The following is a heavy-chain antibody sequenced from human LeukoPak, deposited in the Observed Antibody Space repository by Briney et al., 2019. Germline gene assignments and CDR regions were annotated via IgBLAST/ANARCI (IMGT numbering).Heavy chain of an antibody. J-gene: IGHJ4*02. CDR1: GYSFTSYW. D-gene: IGHD3-22*01. CDR2: IYPGDSDT. V-gene: IGHV5-51*01. CDR3: ARQGPRDYYDSSGYISGSSYYFDY. Sequence: GESLKISCKCSGYSFTSYWIGWVRQMPGKGLELMGIIYPGDSDTRYRPSFQGQMIISADKSISTAYLQWSSLKASDTAMYYCARQGPRDYYDSSGYISGSSYYFDYWGQGTLVTVSS.